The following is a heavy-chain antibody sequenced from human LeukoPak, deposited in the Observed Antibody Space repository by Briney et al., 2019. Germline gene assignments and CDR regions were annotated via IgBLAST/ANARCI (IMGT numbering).Heavy chain of an antibody. CDR1: GNSIRSYY. CDR2: IYYSGTT. J-gene: IGHJ4*02. CDR3: ARQSEGFDS. V-gene: IGHV4-59*08. Sequence: PSETLSLTCTVSGNSIRSYYWNWIRQPPGKGLEWIGYIYYSGTTSYNPSLRSRVTISVDISKNQFSLRLTSVTAADTAVYYCARQSEGFDSWGQGTLVTVSS.